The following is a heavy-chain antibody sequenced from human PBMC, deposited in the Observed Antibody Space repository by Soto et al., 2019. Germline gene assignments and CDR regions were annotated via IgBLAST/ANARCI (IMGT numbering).Heavy chain of an antibody. CDR1: GFTFSSYA. J-gene: IGHJ4*02. CDR3: ARDFRTIAVAGPGY. V-gene: IGHV3-30-3*01. Sequence: GGSLRLSCAASGFTFSSYAMHWVRQAPGKGLEWVAVISYDGSNKYYADSVKGRFTISRDNSKNTLYLQMNSLRAEDTAVYYCARDFRTIAVAGPGYWGQGTLVTVSS. CDR2: ISYDGSNK. D-gene: IGHD6-19*01.